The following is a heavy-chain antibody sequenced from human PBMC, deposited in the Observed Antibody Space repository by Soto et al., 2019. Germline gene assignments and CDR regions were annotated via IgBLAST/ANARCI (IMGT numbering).Heavy chain of an antibody. CDR2: INPSGGST. V-gene: IGHV1-46*01. D-gene: IGHD6-13*01. CDR1: GYPFTHYG. Sequence: ASVKVSCKSSGYPFTHYGITWVRQAPGQGLEWMGIINPSGGSTSYAQKFQGRVTMTRDTSTSTVYMELSSLRSEDTAVYYCARVSSWSCFDYWGQGTLVTVSS. J-gene: IGHJ4*02. CDR3: ARVSSWSCFDY.